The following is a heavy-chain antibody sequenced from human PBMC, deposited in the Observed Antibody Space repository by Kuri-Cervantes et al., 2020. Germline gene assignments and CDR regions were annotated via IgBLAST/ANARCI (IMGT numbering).Heavy chain of an antibody. CDR1: GASISSNTNY. Sequence: GSLRLSCAVSGASISSNTNYWGWIRQPPGKGLEWIASMFHTGMTYYNSSLKSRVTLNIDKSKNEFSLRLASVTAADTAVYMCVRHHLAPMWRHDWGLGTRVTVSS. D-gene: IGHD2-21*01. CDR2: MFHTGMT. CDR3: VRHHLAPMWRHD. V-gene: IGHV4-39*07. J-gene: IGHJ4*02.